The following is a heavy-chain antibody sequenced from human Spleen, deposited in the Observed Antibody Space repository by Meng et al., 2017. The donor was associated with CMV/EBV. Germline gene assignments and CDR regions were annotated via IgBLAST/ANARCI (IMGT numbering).Heavy chain of an antibody. CDR3: VRGQLLWFGELSTWFDP. V-gene: IGHV4-34*01. D-gene: IGHD3-10*01. CDR2: IGHGGST. CDR1: GGSFGDYF. J-gene: IGHJ5*02. Sequence: YGGSFGDYFWGWIRQSPGKGLEWIGDIGHGGSTNYNPSLKSRVTISVDTSKKQFSLRLKSVTTADTAVYYCVRGQLLWFGELSTWFDPWGQGTLVTVSS.